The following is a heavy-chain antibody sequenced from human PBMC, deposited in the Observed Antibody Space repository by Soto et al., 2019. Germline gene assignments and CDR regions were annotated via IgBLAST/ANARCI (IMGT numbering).Heavy chain of an antibody. Sequence: PGESLKTPRKSYGYSLTTYWIAWVRQMPGKGLEWMGSIHPGESDTRYSPSFQGQVTISADRSITTAYLQWSSLKASDTAMYYCARHEATYYHDYGMDVWGQGTTVTVSS. V-gene: IGHV5-51*01. CDR2: IHPGESDT. J-gene: IGHJ6*02. CDR3: ARHEATYYHDYGMDV. CDR1: GYSLTTYW.